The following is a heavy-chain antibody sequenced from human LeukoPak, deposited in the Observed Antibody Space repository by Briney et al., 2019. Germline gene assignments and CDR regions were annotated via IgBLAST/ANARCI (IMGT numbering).Heavy chain of an antibody. Sequence: SETLSLTCTVSGGSISSSSYYWGWIRQPPGKGLEWIGSIYYSGSTYYNPSLKSRVTISVDTSKNLFSLKLSSVTAADTAVYYCAMGGVATLDQYYYYYGMDVWGQGTTVTVSS. V-gene: IGHV4-39*01. D-gene: IGHD5-12*01. CDR1: GGSISSSSYY. J-gene: IGHJ6*02. CDR3: AMGGVATLDQYYYYYGMDV. CDR2: IYYSGST.